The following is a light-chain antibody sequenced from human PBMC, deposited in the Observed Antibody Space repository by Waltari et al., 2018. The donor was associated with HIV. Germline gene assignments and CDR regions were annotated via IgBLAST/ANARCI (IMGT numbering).Light chain of an antibody. Sequence: QSVLTQPPSVSAAPGQKVTISCSGSSSNIGNTYVSWYQQPPGTAPKLLIYDNNRRPSGIPDRFSGSKSGTSATLGITGLQTGYEADYYCGTWDSSLSAGVFGGGTKLTVL. CDR2: DNN. J-gene: IGLJ2*01. CDR1: SSNIGNTY. CDR3: GTWDSSLSAGV. V-gene: IGLV1-51*01.